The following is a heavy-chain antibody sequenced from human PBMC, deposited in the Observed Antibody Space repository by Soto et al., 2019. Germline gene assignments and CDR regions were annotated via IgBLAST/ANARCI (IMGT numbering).Heavy chain of an antibody. V-gene: IGHV4-30-2*01. J-gene: IGHJ4*02. CDR1: GGSISSGGYS. D-gene: IGHD3-9*01. CDR3: ARASPVYDILTYFDY. Sequence: QLQLQESGSGLVKPSQTLSLTCAVSGGSISSGGYSWSWIRQPPGKGLEWIGYIYHSGSTYYNPSLTRRVTISVDRSKNQFSLKLSSVTAADTAVYYCARASPVYDILTYFDYWGQGTLVTVSS. CDR2: IYHSGST.